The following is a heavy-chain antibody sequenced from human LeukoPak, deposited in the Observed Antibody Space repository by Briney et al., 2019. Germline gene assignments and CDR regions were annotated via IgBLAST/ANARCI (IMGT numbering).Heavy chain of an antibody. CDR1: GYTFTNYG. J-gene: IGHJ4*02. CDR2: INAATLNT. CDR3: ARDLVYGDYLPGY. Sequence: ASVTVSCTASGYTFTNYGVHWLRQVPGQRLEWMGWINAATLNTKYSQKFQGRVTITRDTSASTAYMELTSLRSEDTAVYYCARDLVYGDYLPGYWGQGTLVTVSS. V-gene: IGHV1-3*01. D-gene: IGHD4-17*01.